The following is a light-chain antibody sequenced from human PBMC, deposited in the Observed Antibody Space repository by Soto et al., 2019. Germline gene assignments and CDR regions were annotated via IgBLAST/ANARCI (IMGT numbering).Light chain of an antibody. V-gene: IGKV1-39*01. CDR1: QTISTY. Sequence: DIRLAQSPSSLSASVGDRVTITCRASQTISTYLNWYQQKPGKAPRLLIYDASSLLSGVPSRVSSSGSGTDFTLTIASLQPEDFSTYYCHHSDSTPYTCGQETKVEI. CDR3: HHSDSTPYT. CDR2: DAS. J-gene: IGKJ2*01.